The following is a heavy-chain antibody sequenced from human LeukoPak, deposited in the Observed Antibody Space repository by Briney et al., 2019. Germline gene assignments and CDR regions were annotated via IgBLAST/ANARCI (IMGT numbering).Heavy chain of an antibody. CDR3: ARSGDFWSGSGMDV. CDR1: GYTFTNYY. Sequence: GASVKVSCKASGYTFTNYYMHWVRQAPGQGLEWMGIINPSGGSTSYAQKLQGRVTMTTDTSTSTAYMELRSLRSDDTAVYYCARSGDFWSGSGMDVWGQGTTVTVSS. D-gene: IGHD3-3*01. V-gene: IGHV1-46*01. J-gene: IGHJ6*02. CDR2: INPSGGST.